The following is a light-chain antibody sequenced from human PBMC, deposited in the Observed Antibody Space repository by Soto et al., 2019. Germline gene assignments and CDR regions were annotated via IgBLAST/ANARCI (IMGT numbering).Light chain of an antibody. J-gene: IGKJ3*01. CDR3: QQRSNWPP. Sequence: EIVLTQSPATLSLSPGERATLSCRASQSVSSYLAWYQQKPGQAPRLLIYDTSNRATGIPARFSGSGSGTDFTLTISSLEPEDFALSYCQQRSNWPPFGPGTKVDIK. CDR1: QSVSSY. V-gene: IGKV3-11*01. CDR2: DTS.